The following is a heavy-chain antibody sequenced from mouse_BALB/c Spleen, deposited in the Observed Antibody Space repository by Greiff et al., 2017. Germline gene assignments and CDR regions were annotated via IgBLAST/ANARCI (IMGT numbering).Heavy chain of an antibody. CDR1: GFNIKDTY. D-gene: IGHD2-14*01. CDR2: IDPANGNT. J-gene: IGHJ4*01. CDR3: ARDGYRYYAMDY. V-gene: IGHV14-3*02. Sequence: VQLKESGAELVKPGASVKLSCTASGFNIKDTYMHWVKQRPEQGLEWIGRIDPANGNTKYDPKFQGKATITADTSSNTAYLQLSSLTSEDTAVYYCARDGYRYYAMDYWGQGTSVTVSS.